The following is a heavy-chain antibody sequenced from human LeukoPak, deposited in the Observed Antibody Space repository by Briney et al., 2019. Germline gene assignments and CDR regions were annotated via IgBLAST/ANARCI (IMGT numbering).Heavy chain of an antibody. Sequence: PGGSLRLSCAASGFTFCTYGMHWVRQAPGKGLEWVAFIRYDGSNKYYADSVKGRFTISRDNFKNTLYLQMNSLRAEDTAVYYCAKGRFLEWLRFDYWGQGTLVTVSS. CDR3: AKGRFLEWLRFDY. CDR1: GFTFCTYG. V-gene: IGHV3-30*02. CDR2: IRYDGSNK. D-gene: IGHD3-3*01. J-gene: IGHJ4*02.